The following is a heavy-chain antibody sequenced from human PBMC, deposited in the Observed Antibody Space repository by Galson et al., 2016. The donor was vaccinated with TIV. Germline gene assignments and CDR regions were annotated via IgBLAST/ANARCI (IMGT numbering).Heavy chain of an antibody. J-gene: IGHJ4*02. V-gene: IGHV2-70*11. CDR1: GFSLTTSGMC. Sequence: PALVKPTQTLTLTCTFSGFSLTTSGMCVTWIRQPPGKALEWLARIDWDDDEYYSTSLKTRLTISKDTSKNQVVLTMTNMDPVDTATYYCARIRGGTAGGADYWGQGTLVTVSS. D-gene: IGHD1/OR15-1a*01. CDR2: IDWDDDE. CDR3: ARIRGGTAGGADY.